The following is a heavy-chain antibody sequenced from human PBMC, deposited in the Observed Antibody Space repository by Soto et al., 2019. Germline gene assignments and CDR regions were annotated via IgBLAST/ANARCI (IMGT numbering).Heavy chain of an antibody. V-gene: IGHV1-69*06. CDR1: GGTFSSYA. CDR3: ARGMAAAGLYGMDV. J-gene: IGHJ6*02. D-gene: IGHD6-13*01. Sequence: SVKVSCKASGGTFSSYAISWVRQAPGQGLEWMGGIIPIFGTANYAQKFQGRVTITADKSTSTAYMEPSSLRSEDTAVYYCARGMAAAGLYGMDVWGQGTTVTVSS. CDR2: IIPIFGTA.